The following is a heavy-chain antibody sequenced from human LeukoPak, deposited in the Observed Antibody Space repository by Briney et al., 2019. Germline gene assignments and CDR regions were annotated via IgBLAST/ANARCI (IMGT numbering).Heavy chain of an antibody. V-gene: IGHV3-53*04. J-gene: IGHJ4*02. CDR1: GFTVSSNY. D-gene: IGHD2-15*01. CDR3: TRYCSGGSCYSAY. Sequence: GGSLRLSCAASGFTVSSNYMSWVRQAPGKGLEWVSVIYSGGSTYYADSVKGRFTISRHNSKNTLYLQMNSLRAEDTAVYYCTRYCSGGSCYSAYWGQGTLVTVSS. CDR2: IYSGGST.